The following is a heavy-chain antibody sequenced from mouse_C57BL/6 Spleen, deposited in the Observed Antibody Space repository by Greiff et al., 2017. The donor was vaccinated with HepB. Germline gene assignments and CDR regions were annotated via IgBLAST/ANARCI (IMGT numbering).Heavy chain of an antibody. CDR1: GYTFTSYW. D-gene: IGHD4-1*01. Sequence: QVQLQQSGAELVKPGASVKLSCKASGYTFTSYWMQWVKQRPGQGLEWIGEIDPSDSYTNYNQKFKGKATLTVDTSSSTAYMQLSSLTSEDSAVYYCARKSWDGAYWGQGTLVTVSA. V-gene: IGHV1-50*01. CDR2: IDPSDSYT. J-gene: IGHJ3*01. CDR3: ARKSWDGAY.